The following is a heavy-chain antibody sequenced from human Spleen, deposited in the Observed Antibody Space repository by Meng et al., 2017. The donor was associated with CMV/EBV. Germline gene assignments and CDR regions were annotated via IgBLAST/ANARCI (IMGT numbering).Heavy chain of an antibody. CDR2: ISAYNGNT. CDR3: ARVSLIGYCTGTSCHIDY. D-gene: IGHD2-2*02. J-gene: IGHJ4*02. V-gene: IGHV1-18*01. CDR1: GYTFTSYG. Sequence: ASVKVSCKASGYTFTSYGISWVRQAPGQGLEWMGWISAYNGNTNYAQKLQGRVTMTTDTSTSTAYMELRSLRSDDTAVYYCARVSLIGYCTGTSCHIDYWGQGTLVTVSS.